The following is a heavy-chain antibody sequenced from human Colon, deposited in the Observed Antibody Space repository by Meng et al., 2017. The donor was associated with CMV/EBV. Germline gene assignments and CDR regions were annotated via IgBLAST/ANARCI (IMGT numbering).Heavy chain of an antibody. Sequence: SETLSLTCTVSGGSISSSSYYWGWIRQPPGKGLEWIGSIYYSGRTNYNPSLKSRVTISMDTSKNHFSLRLSSVTAADTAVYYCAREGAGTYNHYYYGMDVWGQGTTVTVSS. J-gene: IGHJ6*02. V-gene: IGHV4-39*07. D-gene: IGHD1-14*01. CDR3: AREGAGTYNHYYYGMDV. CDR2: IYYSGRT. CDR1: GGSISSSSYY.